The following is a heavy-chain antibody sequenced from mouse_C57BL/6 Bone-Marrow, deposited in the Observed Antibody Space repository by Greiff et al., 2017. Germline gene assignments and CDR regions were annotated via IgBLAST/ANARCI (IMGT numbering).Heavy chain of an antibody. CDR2: LHPNSGSP. D-gene: IGHD1-1*01. CDR3: ANDITYSTVEDMDD. Sequence: QAQLPQPGAELVKPGASVKLSCKASGYTFTSYWMHWVQQRPGHGLEWIGMLHPNSGSPNYNEKFKSKATLTVDKSSSTAYMQLSSLPAEDSSVYYCANDITYSTVEDMDDWGQGTSVTVAS. CDR1: GYTFTSYW. J-gene: IGHJ4*01. V-gene: IGHV1-64*01.